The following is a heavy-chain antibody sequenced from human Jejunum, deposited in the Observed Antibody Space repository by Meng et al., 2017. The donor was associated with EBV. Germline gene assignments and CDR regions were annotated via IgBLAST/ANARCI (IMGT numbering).Heavy chain of an antibody. D-gene: IGHD1-14*01. CDR1: GASLSSGHW. CDR2: HGGTR. V-gene: IGHV4-4*02. Sequence: QLHLQESGPRLVKPSXXLSVTCDVSGASLSSGHWWSWVRQPPGKGLEWIGEHGGTRNYNPSLRSRVTISADTPKNQFSLRLRSVTATDTAVYYCAMGPDNAKTGYWGQGTLVTVSS. J-gene: IGHJ4*02. CDR3: AMGPDNAKTGY.